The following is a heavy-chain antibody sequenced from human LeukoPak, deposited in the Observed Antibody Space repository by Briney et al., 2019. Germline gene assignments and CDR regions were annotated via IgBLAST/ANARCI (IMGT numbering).Heavy chain of an antibody. V-gene: IGHV1-69*04. Sequence: SVKVSCKASGGTFSSYAISWVRQAPGQGLEWMGRIIPILGIANYAQKFQGRVTITADKSTSTAYMELRSLRSDDTAVYYCASPYSILDAFDIWGQGTMVTVSS. CDR1: GGTFSSYA. D-gene: IGHD4-11*01. CDR3: ASPYSILDAFDI. CDR2: IIPILGIA. J-gene: IGHJ3*02.